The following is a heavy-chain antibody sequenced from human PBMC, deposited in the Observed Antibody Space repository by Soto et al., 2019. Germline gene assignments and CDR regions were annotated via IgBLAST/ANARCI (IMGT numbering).Heavy chain of an antibody. CDR1: GFTLSSHW. Sequence: GGSLRLSCAASGFTLSSHWMHWVRQPPGKGLVWVSRIHSDGSSTIYADSVKGRFTISRDNAKNTLCLQMNSLRVEDTAVYYCARVGYCRTTSCYADDYWGPGTLVTVSS. V-gene: IGHV3-74*01. CDR2: IHSDGSST. CDR3: ARVGYCRTTSCYADDY. J-gene: IGHJ4*02. D-gene: IGHD2-2*01.